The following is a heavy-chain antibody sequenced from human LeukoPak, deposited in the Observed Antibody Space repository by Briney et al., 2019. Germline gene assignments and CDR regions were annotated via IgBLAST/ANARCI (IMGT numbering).Heavy chain of an antibody. V-gene: IGHV4-4*08. CDR3: TREEGYYYYMDV. CDR2: IYTSGST. Sequence: PSETLSLTCTVSGGSISSYYWIWIRQPPGKGLEWIGRIYTSGSTNYNPSLKSRVTISVDTSKNQFSLKLSSVTAADTAVYYCTREEGYYYYMDVWGKGTTVTISS. J-gene: IGHJ6*03. CDR1: GGSISSYY.